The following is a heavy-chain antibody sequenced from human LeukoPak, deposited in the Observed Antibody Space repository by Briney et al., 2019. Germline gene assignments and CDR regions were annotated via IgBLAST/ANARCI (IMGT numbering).Heavy chain of an antibody. V-gene: IGHV3-7*01. CDR2: IKQDGSEK. CDR1: GFTFSSYW. J-gene: IGHJ4*02. Sequence: GGSLRLSCAASGFTFSSYWMSWVRQAPGKGLEWVANIKQDGSEKYYVDSVKGRFTISRDNAKNSLYLQMNSLRAEDTAVYYCAREPHVVAAAGAFDYWGQGTLVTVSS. D-gene: IGHD6-13*01. CDR3: AREPHVVAAAGAFDY.